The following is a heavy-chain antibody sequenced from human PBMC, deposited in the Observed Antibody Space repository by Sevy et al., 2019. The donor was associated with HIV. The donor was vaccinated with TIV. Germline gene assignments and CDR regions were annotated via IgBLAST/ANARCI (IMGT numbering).Heavy chain of an antibody. Sequence: KLSETLSLTCTVSGGSISSRSSYWGWIRQPPGKGLEWIGSIYYSGSTYSNPSLKSRLTMSVDTSKNQFSLKLSSVTAADTAVYYCASTRDYYGSGSSFSHWFDPWGQGILVTVSS. CDR3: ASTRDYYGSGSSFSHWFDP. J-gene: IGHJ5*02. D-gene: IGHD3-10*01. CDR1: GGSISSRSSY. V-gene: IGHV4-39*01. CDR2: IYYSGST.